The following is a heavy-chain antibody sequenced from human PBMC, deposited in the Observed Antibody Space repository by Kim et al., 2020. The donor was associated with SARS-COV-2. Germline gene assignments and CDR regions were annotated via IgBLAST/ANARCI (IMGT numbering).Heavy chain of an antibody. CDR1: GASIGSHY. J-gene: IGHJ4*02. D-gene: IGHD1-1*01. CDR2: LYYSGRT. CDR3: ARHVAAGTPGFVD. Sequence: SETLSLTCTVSGASIGSHYWNWIRQTPGKGLEWIGTLYYSGRTNYNPSLDSRVTISVDTSKKTFSLKLSSLTAADTDIYYCARHVAAGTPGFVDWGQGTL. V-gene: IGHV4-59*08.